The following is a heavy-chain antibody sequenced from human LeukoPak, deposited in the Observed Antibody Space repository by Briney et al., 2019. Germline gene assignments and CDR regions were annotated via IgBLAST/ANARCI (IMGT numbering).Heavy chain of an antibody. CDR2: ISSSSSYI. J-gene: IGHJ4*02. CDR1: GFTFDDYG. V-gene: IGHV3-21*01. Sequence: GGSLRLSCAASGFTFDDYGMSWVRQAPGKGLEWVSSISSSSSYIYYADSVKGRFTISRDNAKNSLYLQMNSLRAEDTAVYYCARGGDVVVPAAYDFDYWGQGTLVTVSS. D-gene: IGHD2-2*01. CDR3: ARGGDVVVPAAYDFDY.